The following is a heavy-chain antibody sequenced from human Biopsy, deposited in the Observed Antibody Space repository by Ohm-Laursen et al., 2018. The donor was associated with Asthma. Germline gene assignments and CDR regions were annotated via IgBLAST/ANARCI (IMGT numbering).Heavy chain of an antibody. V-gene: IGHV4-30-4*01. CDR1: GGSISSGAYY. J-gene: IGHJ4*02. Sequence: TLSLTCPVSGGSISSGAYYWSWVRQPPGKGLEWIGYIYYIGSTYYNPSLKSRVAIPLDTSKNQFSLKLSSVTAADAAVYLCARRGGVRRYFDYWGQGTLVTVSS. D-gene: IGHD3-16*01. CDR3: ARRGGVRRYFDY. CDR2: IYYIGST.